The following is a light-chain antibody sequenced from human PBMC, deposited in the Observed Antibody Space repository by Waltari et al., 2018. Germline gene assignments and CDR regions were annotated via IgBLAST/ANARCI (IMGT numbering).Light chain of an antibody. J-gene: IGKJ2*03. CDR3: QQSYSTLR. CDR2: DAS. V-gene: IGKV1-39*01. Sequence: DIQMTQSPSSVSASVGERVTISCRASRNINNYLNWYQQKPGKAPNLLIYDASSLQSGVPSRFSGSGSGTEFTLIISGLQPEDFATYYCQQSYSTLRFGQGTKVEI. CDR1: RNINNY.